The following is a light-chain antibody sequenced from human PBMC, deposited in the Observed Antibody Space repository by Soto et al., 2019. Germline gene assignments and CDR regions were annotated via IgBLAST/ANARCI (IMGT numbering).Light chain of an antibody. J-gene: IGKJ1*01. CDR2: KVS. V-gene: IGKV2-30*01. CDR3: MQGSHWPLT. Sequence: DVVMTQSPLSLPVTLGQPASISCRSSQSLVYSDGGTYLNWFLQRPGQSPRRLISKVSNRDSGVPDRFSGSGSGTDFTLKISRVEAEDLGVYYCMQGSHWPLTFGQGTKVDIK. CDR1: QSLVYSDGGTY.